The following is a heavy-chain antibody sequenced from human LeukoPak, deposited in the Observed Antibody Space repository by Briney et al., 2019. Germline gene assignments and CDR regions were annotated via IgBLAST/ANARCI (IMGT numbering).Heavy chain of an antibody. D-gene: IGHD6-19*01. CDR2: ISGSGGST. Sequence: GGSLTLSCAASGFTFSSYAMSWFRQAPGKGLEWVSAISGSGGSTYYADSVKGRFTISRDNSKNTLYLQMNSLRAEDTAVYYCAKVEQSILGFGIAVAGPGDYWGQGTLVTVSS. V-gene: IGHV3-23*01. CDR1: GFTFSSYA. J-gene: IGHJ4*02. CDR3: AKVEQSILGFGIAVAGPGDY.